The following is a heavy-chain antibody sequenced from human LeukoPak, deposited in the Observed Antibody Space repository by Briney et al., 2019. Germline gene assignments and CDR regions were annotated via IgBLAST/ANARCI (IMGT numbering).Heavy chain of an antibody. Sequence: PGGSLRLSCAASGFTFSSYSMNWVRQAPGKGLEWVSSISTSSSYKYYADSVKGRFTISRDNAKNSLYLQMSSLRAEDTAVYYCARDRGSSGWYDAFDIWGQGTMVTVSS. CDR3: ARDRGSSGWYDAFDI. J-gene: IGHJ3*02. D-gene: IGHD6-19*01. CDR1: GFTFSSYS. CDR2: ISTSSSYK. V-gene: IGHV3-21*01.